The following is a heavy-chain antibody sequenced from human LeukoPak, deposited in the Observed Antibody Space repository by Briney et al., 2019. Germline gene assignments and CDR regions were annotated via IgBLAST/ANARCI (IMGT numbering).Heavy chain of an antibody. D-gene: IGHD6-19*01. CDR1: GXTFRIYG. CDR3: ARVGYNSGWYEY. J-gene: IGHJ4*02. V-gene: IGHV3-33*01. CDR2: IWEDGTNI. Sequence: PGTSLRLSCEASGXTFRIYGMHWVRQAPGKGLEWVAAIWEDGTNIHYADSVKGRFTISRDNSKNRLYLQMNNLRAEDTALYFCARVGYNSGWYEYWGQGTLVTVSS.